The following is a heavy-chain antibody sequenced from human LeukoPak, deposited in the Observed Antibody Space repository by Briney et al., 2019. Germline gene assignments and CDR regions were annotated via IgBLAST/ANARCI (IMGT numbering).Heavy chain of an antibody. Sequence: QTLSLTCAISGDSVSSDSAAWNWIRQSPSRGLEWLGRTYYRSKWFSDYALSVKSRITINADTSKNQFSLQLNSVTPEDTAVYYCARKGTVTTPFDYWGQGILVTVSS. CDR1: GDSVSSDSAA. D-gene: IGHD4-11*01. V-gene: IGHV6-1*01. J-gene: IGHJ4*02. CDR2: TYYRSKWFS. CDR3: ARKGTVTTPFDY.